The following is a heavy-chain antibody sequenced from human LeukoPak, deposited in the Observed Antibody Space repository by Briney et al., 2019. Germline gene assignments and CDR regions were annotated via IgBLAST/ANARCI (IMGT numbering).Heavy chain of an antibody. CDR2: IYYSGST. D-gene: IGHD5-12*01. CDR1: GGSISSGGYY. Sequence: SETLSLTCTVSGGSISSGGYYWSWIRQPPGKGLEWIGYIYYSGSTYYNPSLKSRVTISVDTSKNQFSLKLSSVTAADTAVYYCAIFVDIVVIDAFDIWGQGTMVTVSS. J-gene: IGHJ3*02. CDR3: AIFVDIVVIDAFDI. V-gene: IGHV4-30-4*01.